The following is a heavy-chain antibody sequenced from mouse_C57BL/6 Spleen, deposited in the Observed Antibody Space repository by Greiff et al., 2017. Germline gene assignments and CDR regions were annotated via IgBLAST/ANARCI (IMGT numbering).Heavy chain of an antibody. V-gene: IGHV1-69*01. CDR1: GYTFTSYW. Sequence: QVQLQQPGAELVMPGASVKLSCKASGYTFTSYWMHWVKQRPGQGLEWIGEIDPSDSYTNYNQKFKGKSTLTVEKSSSTAYMQLSSLTSEDSAVYYCARWYDYEAFFAYWGQGTLVTVSA. CDR3: ARWYDYEAFFAY. D-gene: IGHD2-4*01. J-gene: IGHJ3*01. CDR2: IDPSDSYT.